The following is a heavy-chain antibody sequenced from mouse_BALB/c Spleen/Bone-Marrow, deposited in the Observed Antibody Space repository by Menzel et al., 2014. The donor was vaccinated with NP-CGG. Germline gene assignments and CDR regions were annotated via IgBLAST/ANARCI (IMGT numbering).Heavy chain of an antibody. CDR2: INPDSSTT. Sequence: EVMLVESGGGLVQPGGSLKLSCAASRFDFSRYWMSWVRPAPGKGLEWIGEINPDSSTTNYPPSLKDKFIISRDNAKNTLYLQMSKVRSEDTALYYCARVTFPYFDYWGQGTTLTVSS. J-gene: IGHJ2*01. D-gene: IGHD2-13*01. CDR3: ARVTFPYFDY. CDR1: RFDFSRYW. V-gene: IGHV4-1*02.